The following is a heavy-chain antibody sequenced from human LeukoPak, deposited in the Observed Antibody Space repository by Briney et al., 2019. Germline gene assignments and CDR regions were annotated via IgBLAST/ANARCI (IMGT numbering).Heavy chain of an antibody. J-gene: IGHJ5*02. CDR3: AIRGYCSGGSCYSRGNWFDP. Sequence: ASVKVSCKASGGTFSSYAISWVRQAPGQGLEWMGWISAYNGNTNYAQKLQGRVTMTTDTSTSTAYMELRSLRSDDTAVYYCAIRGYCSGGSCYSRGNWFDPWGQGTLVTVSS. D-gene: IGHD2-15*01. V-gene: IGHV1-18*01. CDR2: ISAYNGNT. CDR1: GGTFSSYA.